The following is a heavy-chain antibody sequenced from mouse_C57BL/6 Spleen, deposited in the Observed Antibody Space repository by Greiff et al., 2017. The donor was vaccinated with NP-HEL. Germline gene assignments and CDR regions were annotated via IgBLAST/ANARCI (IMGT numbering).Heavy chain of an antibody. CDR1: GYSITSGYY. V-gene: IGHV3-6*01. CDR3: ARGLMITTLFDY. J-gene: IGHJ2*01. CDR2: ISYDGSN. Sequence: EVQVVESGPGLVKPSQSLSLTCSVTGYSITSGYYWNWIRQFPGNILEWMGYISYDGSNNYNPSLKNRISITRDTSKNQFFLKLNAVTTEDTATYYGARGLMITTLFDYWGQGTTLTVSS. D-gene: IGHD2-4*01.